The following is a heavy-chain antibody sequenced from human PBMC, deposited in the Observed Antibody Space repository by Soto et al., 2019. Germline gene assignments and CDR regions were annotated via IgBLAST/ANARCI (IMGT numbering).Heavy chain of an antibody. CDR3: ARIKGSPMIYSYVHNWFDP. D-gene: IGHD5-18*01. CDR2: IIPIFGTA. CDR1: GGTFSSYA. V-gene: IGHV1-69*13. J-gene: IGHJ5*02. Sequence: ASVKVSCKASGGTFSSYAISWVRQAPGQGLEWMGGIIPIFGTANYAQKFQGRVTITADESTSTAYMELSSLRSEDTAVYYCARIKGSPMIYSYVHNWFDPWGQGTLVTVSS.